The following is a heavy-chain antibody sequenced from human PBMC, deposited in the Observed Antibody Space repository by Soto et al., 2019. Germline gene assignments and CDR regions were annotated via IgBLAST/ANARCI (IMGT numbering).Heavy chain of an antibody. V-gene: IGHV4-30-4*01. CDR3: ARDDDYSYGMDV. CDR2: IYYSGST. J-gene: IGHJ6*02. Sequence: QVQLQESGRGLVKPSQTLSLTCTVSGGSIRSGDYYWSWIRQPPGKGLEWIGYIYYSGSTYYNPSLKSRVTLSVDTSKNQFSLKLSSVTAADTAVYYCARDDDYSYGMDVWGQGTTVTVSS. CDR1: GGSIRSGDYY.